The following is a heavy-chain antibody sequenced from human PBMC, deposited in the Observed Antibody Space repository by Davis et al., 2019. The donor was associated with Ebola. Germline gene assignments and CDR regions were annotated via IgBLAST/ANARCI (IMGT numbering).Heavy chain of an antibody. V-gene: IGHV5-51*01. CDR2: IYTGDSDT. J-gene: IGHJ3*02. D-gene: IGHD1-1*01. CDR3: ASLRRTITGMDDAFDI. Sequence: GESLKISCKGSGYSFTNFWIGWVRQVPGKGLEWMGIIYTGDSDTRYSPSFRGQVTISADRSIKTAFLQWSSLKASDTAMYYCASLRRTITGMDDAFDIWGQGTMVTVSS. CDR1: GYSFTNFW.